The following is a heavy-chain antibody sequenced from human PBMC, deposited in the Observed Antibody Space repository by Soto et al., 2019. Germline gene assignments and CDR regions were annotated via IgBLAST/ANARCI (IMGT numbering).Heavy chain of an antibody. CDR1: GYTFTGYY. CDR2: INPNSGGT. J-gene: IGHJ6*02. V-gene: IGHV1-2*04. D-gene: IGHD3-10*01. CDR3: ARDYYSDFSGYYYYGMDV. Sequence: GGSVKVSCKASGYTFTGYYMHWVRQAPGQGLEWMGWINPNSGGTNYAQKFQGWVTMTRDTSISTAYMELSRLRSDDTAVYYCARDYYSDFSGYYYYGMDVWGQGTTVTVSS.